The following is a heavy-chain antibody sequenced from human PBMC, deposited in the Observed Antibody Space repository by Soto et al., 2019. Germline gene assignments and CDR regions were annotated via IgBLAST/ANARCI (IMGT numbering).Heavy chain of an antibody. CDR2: ISTSGGST. V-gene: IGHV3-23*01. Sequence: EVQLLESGGGLVQPGGSLRLSCAASGFTFSSYAMSWVRQAPGKGLEWVSSISTSGGSTYYADSVKGRFTISRDNSNNTLYLQMNILRAEDTAVYYCSLSDRYYGMDVWGLGTTVTVSS. CDR3: SLSDRYYGMDV. J-gene: IGHJ6*02. CDR1: GFTFSSYA.